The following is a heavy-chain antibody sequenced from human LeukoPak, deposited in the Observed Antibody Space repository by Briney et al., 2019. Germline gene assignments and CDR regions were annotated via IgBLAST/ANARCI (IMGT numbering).Heavy chain of an antibody. CDR1: GGTFNNYA. CDR2: IIPTLDIT. J-gene: IGHJ4*02. Sequence: SVKVSCKASGGTFNNYALTWVRQAPGQGLEWMGRIIPTLDITIYEQKFQGRVTITADSSTSTAYIELSSLSSEDTAVYYCARDQGLIDPPPYGLDVWGQGTLVTVSS. D-gene: IGHD3-16*01. V-gene: IGHV1-69*04. CDR3: ARDQGLIDPPPYGLDV.